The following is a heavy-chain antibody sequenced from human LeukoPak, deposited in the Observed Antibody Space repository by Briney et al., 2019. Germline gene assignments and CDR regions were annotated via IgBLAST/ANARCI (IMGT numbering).Heavy chain of an antibody. V-gene: IGHV4-4*07. J-gene: IGHJ5*02. D-gene: IGHD4-17*01. CDR1: GNSFGDYY. CDR3: TRDTGTTGVVKFDP. CDR2: IYTSGSN. Sequence: SETLSLTCTVSGNSFGDYYWSWIRQPAGKGLDSIGRIYTSGSNTYNPSLKSRVTMSVDTSKSQFSLNLMSVTAADTAVYYCTRDTGTTGVVKFDPWGQGTLVTVSS.